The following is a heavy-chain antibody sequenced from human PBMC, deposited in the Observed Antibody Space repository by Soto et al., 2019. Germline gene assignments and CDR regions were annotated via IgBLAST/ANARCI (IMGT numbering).Heavy chain of an antibody. V-gene: IGHV1-46*01. J-gene: IGHJ4*02. D-gene: IGHD1-26*01. Sequence: QVQLVQSGAEVKKPGASVTVSCKASGYTFTHYYMHWVRQAPGQGLEWMGIIHPTDGSTTYAQKFQGRVTLTRDTSTSTFYMELSSLRSDDTAMYYCARDGGTGSYYEDFWGQGTLVTVSS. CDR1: GYTFTHYY. CDR2: IHPTDGST. CDR3: ARDGGTGSYYEDF.